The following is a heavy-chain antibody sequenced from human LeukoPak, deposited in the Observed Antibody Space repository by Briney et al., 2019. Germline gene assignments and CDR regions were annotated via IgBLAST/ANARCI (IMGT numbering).Heavy chain of an antibody. CDR1: GFTFRKYN. Sequence: GGSLRLSCAASGFTFRKYNMNWVRQAPGKGLEWVAVISYDGSNKYYADSVKGRFTISRDNSKNTLYLQMNSLRAEDTAVYYCAKGSDYLWRGVMGIDYWGQGTLVTVSS. CDR3: AKGSDYLWRGVMGIDY. J-gene: IGHJ4*02. D-gene: IGHD3-16*01. CDR2: ISYDGSNK. V-gene: IGHV3-30*18.